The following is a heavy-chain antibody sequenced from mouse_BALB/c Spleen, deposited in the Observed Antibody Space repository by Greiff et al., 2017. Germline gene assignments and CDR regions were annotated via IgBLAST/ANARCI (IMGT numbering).Heavy chain of an antibody. CDR3: ARTYYGPMDY. Sequence: EVMLVESGGGLVKPGGSLKLSCAASGFTFSSYAMSWVRQTPEKRLEWVASISSGGSTYYPDSVKGRFTISRDNARNILYLQMSSLRSEDTAMYYCARTYYGPMDYWGQGTSVTVSS. V-gene: IGHV5-6-5*01. D-gene: IGHD2-10*01. J-gene: IGHJ4*01. CDR1: GFTFSSYA. CDR2: ISSGGST.